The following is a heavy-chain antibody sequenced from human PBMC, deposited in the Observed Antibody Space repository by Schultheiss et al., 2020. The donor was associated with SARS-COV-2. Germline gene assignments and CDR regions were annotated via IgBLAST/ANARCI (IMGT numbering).Heavy chain of an antibody. CDR2: VNHGGST. J-gene: IGHJ4*02. CDR3: ARYSYWLRYLDY. V-gene: IGHV4-4*02. CDR1: GGSISSSNW. D-gene: IGHD2-21*01. Sequence: SETLSLTCAVSGGSISSSNWWSWVRRPPGKGLEWIGEVNHGGSTRYNPSLGSRLTMSVDTSKNQSSLKLSSVTAADTAVYYCARYSYWLRYLDYWGQGTLVTVSS.